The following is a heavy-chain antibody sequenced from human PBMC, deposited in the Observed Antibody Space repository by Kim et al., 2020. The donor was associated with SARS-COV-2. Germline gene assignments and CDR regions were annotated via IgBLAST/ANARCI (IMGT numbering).Heavy chain of an antibody. CDR2: ISYDGSNK. CDR1: GFTFSSYG. Sequence: GGSLRLSCAASGFTFSSYGMHWVRQAPGKGLEWVAVISYDGSNKYYADSVKGRFTISRDNSKNTLYLQMNSLRAEDTAVYYCAKDNGRIMITFGGVVGSMDVWGQGTTVTVSS. V-gene: IGHV3-30*18. CDR3: AKDNGRIMITFGGVVGSMDV. D-gene: IGHD3-16*01. J-gene: IGHJ6*02.